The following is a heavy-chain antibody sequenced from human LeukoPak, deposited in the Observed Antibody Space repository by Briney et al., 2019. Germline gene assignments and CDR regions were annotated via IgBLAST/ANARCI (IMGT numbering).Heavy chain of an antibody. D-gene: IGHD5-24*01. V-gene: IGHV3-53*01. CDR1: GFTVSSNY. J-gene: IGHJ4*02. CDR3: ARGAGYNYPYYFDY. CDR2: IYGGGNI. Sequence: GGSLRLSCAASGFTVSSNYMNWVRQAPGKGLEWVSVIYGGGNIYYADSVKGRFTISRDNSKNTLYLQMNSLRAEDTAVYYCARGAGYNYPYYFDYWGQGTQVTVSS.